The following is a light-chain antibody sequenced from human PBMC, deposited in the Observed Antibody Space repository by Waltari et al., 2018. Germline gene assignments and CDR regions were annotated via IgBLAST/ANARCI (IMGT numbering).Light chain of an antibody. Sequence: DLQLTQSPSFLSSSVGDRVTISCRASQGIRTYLAWFQHKPGKAPRQLIYSAAILQGGVPSRFSGSGSGTDFTLTISSLQPEDFGTYYCQQIKSYPITFGGGTKVEVK. V-gene: IGKV1-9*01. CDR2: SAA. CDR1: QGIRTY. J-gene: IGKJ4*01. CDR3: QQIKSYPIT.